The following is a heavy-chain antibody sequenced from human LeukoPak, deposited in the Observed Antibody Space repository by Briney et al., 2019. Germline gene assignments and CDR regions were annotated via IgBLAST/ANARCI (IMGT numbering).Heavy chain of an antibody. J-gene: IGHJ4*02. CDR2: VSYDGSNK. CDR3: ARVGSSSGEYFDY. CDR1: GFTFSSYA. V-gene: IGHV3-30-3*01. Sequence: RGSLPLSCVASGFTFSSYAMHWVRQAPGKGLEWVALVSYDGSNKYYADSVKGRFTISRDNSKNTLYLQMNSLRAEDTAVYYCARVGSSSGEYFDYWGQGRMLTDCS. D-gene: IGHD6-19*01.